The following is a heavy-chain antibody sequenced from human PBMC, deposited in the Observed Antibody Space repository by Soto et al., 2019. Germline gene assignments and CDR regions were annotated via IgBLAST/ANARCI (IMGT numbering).Heavy chain of an antibody. CDR2: ISSDGSRT. Sequence: EVQLVESGGGLVQPGGSLRLSCAASGFTFSTFWMHWVRQAPGKGLVWVSRISSDGSRTSYADSVKGRFTISRDNAKDTLYLQMKSLRAEDTAIYYRARVYSSLSSYDYWGQGTLVTVSS. V-gene: IGHV3-74*01. J-gene: IGHJ4*02. CDR3: ARVYSSLSSYDY. D-gene: IGHD5-18*01. CDR1: GFTFSTFW.